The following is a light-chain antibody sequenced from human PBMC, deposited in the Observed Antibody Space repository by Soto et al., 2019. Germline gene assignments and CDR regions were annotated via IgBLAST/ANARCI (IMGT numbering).Light chain of an antibody. CDR2: GAS. J-gene: IGKJ1*01. CDR3: QQYGSSPT. CDR1: QSVSNNY. V-gene: IGKV3-20*01. Sequence: EIVLTQSPGTLSLSPGERATLSCRASQSVSNNYLAWYQQKPGQPPRLLIYGASGRATGIPDRFSGSGSGTELTLTISRLEPEDFAVYYCQQYGSSPTFGQGTKVDIK.